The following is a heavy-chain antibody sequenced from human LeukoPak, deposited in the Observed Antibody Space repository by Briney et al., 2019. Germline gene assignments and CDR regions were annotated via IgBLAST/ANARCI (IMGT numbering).Heavy chain of an antibody. CDR2: IYYSGST. CDR1: GGSISSSSHY. Sequence: KPSETLSLTCTVSGGSISSSSHYWGWIRQPPGKGLEWIGSIYYSGSTYYNPSLKSRVTISVDTSKNQFSLKLSSVTAADTAVYYCARAQSPIKATYYFDYWGQGTLVTVSS. CDR3: ARAQSPIKATYYFDY. J-gene: IGHJ4*02. V-gene: IGHV4-39*07. D-gene: IGHD5-24*01.